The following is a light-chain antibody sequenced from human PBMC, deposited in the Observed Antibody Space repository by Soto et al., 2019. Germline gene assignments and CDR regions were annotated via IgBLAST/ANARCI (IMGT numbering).Light chain of an antibody. Sequence: DIQMTQSPSSLSASVGDRVTITCRASQTISNYLNWYQQKSGKAPKVLIYGASRLQSGVPSRFSGSGSATEFTLTISSLQPDDFATYYCQQYNTYSLTFGQGTKVDIK. J-gene: IGKJ1*01. CDR1: QTISNY. CDR2: GAS. V-gene: IGKV1-5*01. CDR3: QQYNTYSLT.